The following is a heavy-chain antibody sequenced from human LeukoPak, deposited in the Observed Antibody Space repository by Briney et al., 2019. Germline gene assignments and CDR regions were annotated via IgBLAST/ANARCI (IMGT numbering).Heavy chain of an antibody. Sequence: VASVKVSCKASGGTFSSYAISWVRQAPGQGLEWMGRIIPIFGTANYAQKFQGRVTITTDESTSTAYMELSSLRSEDTAVYYRARDPDLTHGYSYGPSLDYWGQGTLVTVSS. V-gene: IGHV1-69*05. D-gene: IGHD5-18*01. CDR2: IIPIFGTA. CDR1: GGTFSSYA. J-gene: IGHJ4*02. CDR3: ARDPDLTHGYSYGPSLDY.